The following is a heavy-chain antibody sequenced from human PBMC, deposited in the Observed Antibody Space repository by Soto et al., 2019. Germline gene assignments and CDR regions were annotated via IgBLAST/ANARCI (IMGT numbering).Heavy chain of an antibody. V-gene: IGHV3-21*04. CDR1: GFPFSDYI. Sequence: GGSLRHSCTASGFPFSDYIMNWVRQAPGKGLEWVSSITGSSDFIHYADSVKCRFTISRDNANNSMYLQMNSLRGADPAMYYCAREECSDTSCYSTLLDSWGQGILVTVTS. CDR2: ITGSSDFI. CDR3: AREECSDTSCYSTLLDS. D-gene: IGHD2-2*01. J-gene: IGHJ4*02.